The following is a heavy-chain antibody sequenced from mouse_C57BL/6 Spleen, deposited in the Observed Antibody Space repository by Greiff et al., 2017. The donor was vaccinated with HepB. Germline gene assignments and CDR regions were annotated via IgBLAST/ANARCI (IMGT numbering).Heavy chain of an antibody. Sequence: QVQLQQPGAELVKPGASVKLSCKASGYTFTSYWMQWVKQRPGQGLEWIGEIDPSDSYTNYNQKFKGKATLTVDTSSSTAYMQLSSLTSEDSAVYYCARSGGLREGAMYYWGQGTSVTVSS. J-gene: IGHJ4*01. V-gene: IGHV1-50*01. CDR3: ARSGGLREGAMYY. CDR2: IDPSDSYT. D-gene: IGHD2-4*01. CDR1: GYTFTSYW.